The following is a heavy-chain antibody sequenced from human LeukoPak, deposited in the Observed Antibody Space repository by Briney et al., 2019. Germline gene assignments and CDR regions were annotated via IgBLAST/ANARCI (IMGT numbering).Heavy chain of an antibody. CDR2: ISSSSSTI. V-gene: IGHV3-48*02. D-gene: IGHD4-17*01. CDR3: ARGDDYGDYLSWFDP. J-gene: IGHJ5*02. CDR1: GFTFSSYS. Sequence: QSGGSLRLSCAASGFTFSSYSMSWVRQAPGQGLEWVSYISSSSSTIYYADAVRGRFTISRDNAKKSLYLQMNSLRDEDTAIYYCARGDDYGDYLSWFDPWGQGTLVTVSS.